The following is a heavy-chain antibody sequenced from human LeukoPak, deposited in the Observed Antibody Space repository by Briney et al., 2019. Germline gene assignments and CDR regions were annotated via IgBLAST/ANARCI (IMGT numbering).Heavy chain of an antibody. CDR1: GYTFTSYD. CDR3: ARGRIRYYDSSGYGIDY. Sequence: ASVKVSCKASGYTFTSYDINWVRQATGQGLEWMGWMNPNGGNTGYAQKFQGRVTITRNTSISTAYMELSSLRSEGTAVYYCARGRIRYYDSSGYGIDYWGQGTLVTVSS. CDR2: MNPNGGNT. V-gene: IGHV1-8*03. J-gene: IGHJ4*02. D-gene: IGHD3-22*01.